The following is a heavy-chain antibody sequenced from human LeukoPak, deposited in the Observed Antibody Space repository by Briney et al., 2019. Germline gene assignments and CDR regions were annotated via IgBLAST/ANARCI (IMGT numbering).Heavy chain of an antibody. CDR3: ASRIPFDY. CDR2: ISYDGSNK. J-gene: IGHJ4*02. D-gene: IGHD2-15*01. CDR1: GFSFSSFG. Sequence: PGGSLRLSCGASGFSFSSFGMHWVRQAPGKGLQWVAVISYDGSNKYYTDSVKGRFTISRDNSKNSLYLQMNSLRAEDTAVYYCASRIPFDYWGQGTLVTVSS. V-gene: IGHV3-30*04.